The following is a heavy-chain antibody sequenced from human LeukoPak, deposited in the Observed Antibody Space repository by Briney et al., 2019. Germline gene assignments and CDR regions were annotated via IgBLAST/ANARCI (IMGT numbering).Heavy chain of an antibody. CDR3: AGDILEGGYLDY. CDR1: GGSISSYY. CDR2: IYYSGST. D-gene: IGHD3-22*01. Sequence: SETLSLTCTVSGGSISSYYWSWIRQPPGKGLEWIGYIYYSGSTNYNPSLKSRVTISVDTSKNQFPLKLSSVTAADTAVYYCAGDILEGGYLDYWGQGTLVTVSS. V-gene: IGHV4-59*01. J-gene: IGHJ4*02.